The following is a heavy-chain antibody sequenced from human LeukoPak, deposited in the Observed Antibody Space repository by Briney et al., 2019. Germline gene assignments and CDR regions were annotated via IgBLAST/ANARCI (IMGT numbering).Heavy chain of an antibody. CDR1: RFTFSSYS. D-gene: IGHD3-22*01. CDR3: ARASKYYYDSSGYPLDY. V-gene: IGHV3-21*01. Sequence: GGTLRLSCAACRFTFSSYSMIWVRQAPGKGLEWVPSISSSSSSIYYADSVKGRFTISRDNAKNSLYLQMNSLRAEDTAVYYCARASKYYYDSSGYPLDYWGQGTLVTVSS. J-gene: IGHJ4*02. CDR2: ISSSSSSI.